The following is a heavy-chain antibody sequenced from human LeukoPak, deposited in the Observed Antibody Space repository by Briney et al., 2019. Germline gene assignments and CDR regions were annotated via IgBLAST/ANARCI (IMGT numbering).Heavy chain of an antibody. J-gene: IGHJ4*02. CDR3: AKSHRNSYGFDY. CDR1: GYSFTSYW. CDR2: IDPSDSYT. Sequence: PGESLKISCKGSGYSFTSYWISWVRQMPGKGLEWMGRIDPSDSYTNYSPSFQGQVTISVDKSISTAYLQWSSLKASDTAMYYCAKSHRNSYGFDYWGQGTLVTVSS. D-gene: IGHD5-18*01. V-gene: IGHV5-10-1*04.